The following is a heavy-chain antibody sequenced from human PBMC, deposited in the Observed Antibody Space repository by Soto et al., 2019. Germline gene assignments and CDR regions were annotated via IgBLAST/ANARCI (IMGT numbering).Heavy chain of an antibody. Sequence: ASVKVSCKASGYTFTSYYMHWVRQAPGQGLEWMGIINPSGGSTSYAQKFQGRVTMTRDTSTSTVYMELSSLRSEDTAVYYCARGPGGAAARTWLVGYWFDTWGQGTPVTVSS. CDR1: GYTFTSYY. CDR2: INPSGGST. V-gene: IGHV1-46*01. CDR3: ARGPGGAAARTWLVGYWFDT. J-gene: IGHJ5*02. D-gene: IGHD6-13*01.